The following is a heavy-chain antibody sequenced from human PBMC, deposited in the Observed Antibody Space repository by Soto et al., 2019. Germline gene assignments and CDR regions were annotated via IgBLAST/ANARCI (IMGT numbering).Heavy chain of an antibody. J-gene: IGHJ6*02. CDR1: GGSFGGYF. CDR3: ARQGAVTVMFYYHGMDV. CDR2: NNHGGIT. V-gene: IGHV4-34*02. Sequence: QVQLQQWGAGLLKPSETLSLTCDVYGGSFGGYFWSWIRQPPGKGLEWIGENNHGGITNYNPSLKSRITISVDTSKNQVSLKLSSVTAADAAVYYCARQGAVTVMFYYHGMDVWGQGTSVTVSS. D-gene: IGHD2-21*02.